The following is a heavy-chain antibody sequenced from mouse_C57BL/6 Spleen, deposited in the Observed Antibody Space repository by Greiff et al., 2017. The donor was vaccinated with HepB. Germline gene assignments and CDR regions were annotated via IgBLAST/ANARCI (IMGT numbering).Heavy chain of an antibody. V-gene: IGHV1-80*01. Sequence: VKLQESGAELVKPGASVKISCKASGYAFSSYWMNWVKQRPGKGLEWIGQIYPGDGDTNYNGKFKGKATLTADKSSSTAYMQLSSLTSEDSAVYFCARSAYSNYVHFDVWGTGTTVTVSS. CDR2: IYPGDGDT. CDR1: GYAFSSYW. D-gene: IGHD2-5*01. J-gene: IGHJ1*03. CDR3: ARSAYSNYVHFDV.